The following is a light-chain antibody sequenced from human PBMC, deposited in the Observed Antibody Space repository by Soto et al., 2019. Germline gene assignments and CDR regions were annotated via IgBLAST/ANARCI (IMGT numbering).Light chain of an antibody. CDR3: KHSSQLCT. CDR1: QSLLHSDRKTY. Sequence: MAWAPVSLAVAPGQPTCISCKGSQSLLHSDRKTYLYWYLQKPGQPPQLLFYEVSSRFSGVPDRFSGSGSGTDFTLKISLVEADDVGFYYCKHSSQLCTFGRGTKVDIK. V-gene: IGKV2D-29*01. CDR2: EVS. J-gene: IGKJ1*01.